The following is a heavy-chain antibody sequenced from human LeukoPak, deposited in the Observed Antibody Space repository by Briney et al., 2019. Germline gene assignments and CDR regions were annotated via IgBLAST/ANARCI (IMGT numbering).Heavy chain of an antibody. D-gene: IGHD4-17*01. CDR2: IYTSGST. CDR1: GGSISSYY. CDR3: ARSRDYGDLYYFDY. Sequence: SETLSLTCTVSGGSISSYYWSWIRQPAGKGLEWIGRIYTSGSTNYNPSLKSRVTMSVDTSKNQFSLKLSSVTAADTAVYYCARSRDYGDLYYFDYWGQGTLVTVSS. J-gene: IGHJ4*02. V-gene: IGHV4-4*07.